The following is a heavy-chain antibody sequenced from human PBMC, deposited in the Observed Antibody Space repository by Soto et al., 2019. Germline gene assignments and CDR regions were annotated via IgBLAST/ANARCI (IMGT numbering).Heavy chain of an antibody. Sequence: SSVKVSCKASGGTFSSYAISWVRQAPGQGLEWMGGIIPIFGTANYAQKFQGRATITADESTSTAYMELSSLRSEDTAVYYCARKEPKEDRKQLVPYYYYGMDVWGQGTTVTVSS. CDR1: GGTFSSYA. CDR2: IIPIFGTA. D-gene: IGHD6-13*01. V-gene: IGHV1-69*13. J-gene: IGHJ6*02. CDR3: ARKEPKEDRKQLVPYYYYGMDV.